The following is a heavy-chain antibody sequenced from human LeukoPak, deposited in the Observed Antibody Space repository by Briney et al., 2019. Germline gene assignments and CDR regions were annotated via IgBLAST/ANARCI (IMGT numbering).Heavy chain of an antibody. CDR3: ARDGNRDGDMDV. Sequence: GGSLRPSCAASGFTFVSYNMNWVRQAPGKGLEWVAYISSSSSLIYYAGSVKGRFTVSRDSAKRSLCLQMNSLRAEDTAVYYCARDGNRDGDMDVWGKGTTVTVSS. J-gene: IGHJ6*03. CDR1: GFTFVSYN. D-gene: IGHD1-1*01. V-gene: IGHV3-48*01. CDR2: ISSSSSLI.